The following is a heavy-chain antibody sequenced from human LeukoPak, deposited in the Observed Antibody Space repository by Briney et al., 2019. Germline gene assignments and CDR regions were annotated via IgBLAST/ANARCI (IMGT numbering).Heavy chain of an antibody. D-gene: IGHD3-22*01. J-gene: IGHJ3*02. V-gene: IGHV4-34*12. CDR1: GGSFSGYY. CDR3: AREDSSVSDDAFDI. CDR2: VFYNGNT. Sequence: SETLSLTCAVYGGSFSGYYWSWIRQPPGKGLEWIGSVFYNGNTFYYPSLKSRVTISVDTSKNQFSLRLNSVTAADTALYYCAREDSSVSDDAFDIWGQGTMVTVSS.